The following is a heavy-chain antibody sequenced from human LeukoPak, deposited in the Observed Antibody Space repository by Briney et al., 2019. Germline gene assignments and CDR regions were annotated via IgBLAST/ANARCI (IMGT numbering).Heavy chain of an antibody. CDR3: APLELV. Sequence: GGPLRLSCAASGFTFSSYAMHWVRQAPGKGLEWVAVISYDGSNKYYADSVKGRFTISRDNSKNTLYLQMNSLRAEDTAVYYCAPLELVWGQGTLVAVSS. V-gene: IGHV3-30*04. D-gene: IGHD3/OR15-3a*01. CDR2: ISYDGSNK. J-gene: IGHJ4*02. CDR1: GFTFSSYA.